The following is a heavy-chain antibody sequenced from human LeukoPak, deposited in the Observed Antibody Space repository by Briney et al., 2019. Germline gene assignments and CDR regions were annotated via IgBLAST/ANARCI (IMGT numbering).Heavy chain of an antibody. CDR1: GFTFSSYG. CDR2: IRYDGSNK. Sequence: GGSLRLSCAASGFTFSSYGMHWVRQAPGKGLEWVAFIRYDGSNKYYADSVKGRFTISRDNSKNTLYLQMNSLRAEDTAVYYRAKDQGYSSSWYDDYWGQGTLVTVSS. D-gene: IGHD6-13*01. J-gene: IGHJ4*02. CDR3: AKDQGYSSSWYDDY. V-gene: IGHV3-30*02.